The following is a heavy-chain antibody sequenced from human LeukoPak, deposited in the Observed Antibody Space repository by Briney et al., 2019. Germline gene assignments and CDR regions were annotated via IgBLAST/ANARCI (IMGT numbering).Heavy chain of an antibody. CDR3: ARAVRNYYFDY. D-gene: IGHD4-17*01. Sequence: NTGGSLRLSCAASGFTFSSYEMNWVRQAPGKGLEWVSSISSSSSYIYYADSVKGRFTISRDNAKNSLYLQMNSLRAEDTAVYYCARAVRNYYFDYWGQGTLVTVSS. CDR2: ISSSSSYI. CDR1: GFTFSSYE. J-gene: IGHJ4*02. V-gene: IGHV3-21*01.